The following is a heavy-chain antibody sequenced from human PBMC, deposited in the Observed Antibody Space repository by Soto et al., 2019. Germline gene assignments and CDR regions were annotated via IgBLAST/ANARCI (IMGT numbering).Heavy chain of an antibody. D-gene: IGHD1-26*01. J-gene: IGHJ6*02. CDR2: ISYDGSDK. Sequence: QVHLVESGGGVVQPGRSLRLSCAASGFTFSNYAMHWVRQAPGKGLEWVAVISYDGSDKYNANSVKGRFTISRDNSKNTLYLQMTGLRAEDTAVYYCAKGAGDRLSLGMDVWGQGTTVTVSS. CDR1: GFTFSNYA. CDR3: AKGAGDRLSLGMDV. V-gene: IGHV3-30-3*01.